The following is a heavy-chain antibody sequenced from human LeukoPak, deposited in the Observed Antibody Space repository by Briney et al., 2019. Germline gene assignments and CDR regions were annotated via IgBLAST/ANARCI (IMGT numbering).Heavy chain of an antibody. V-gene: IGHV3-21*01. J-gene: IGHJ4*02. CDR1: GFTFSSYT. CDR3: ARDWGSGWPIDY. CDR2: ISSRSAYI. Sequence: PGGALRLXCAASGFTFSSYTMNWVRQAPGKGLEWVSSISSRSAYIYYADSVKVRFTISRDNAKNSLYLQMNSLRAEDTAVYYCARDWGSGWPIDYWGQGTLVTVSS. D-gene: IGHD6-19*01.